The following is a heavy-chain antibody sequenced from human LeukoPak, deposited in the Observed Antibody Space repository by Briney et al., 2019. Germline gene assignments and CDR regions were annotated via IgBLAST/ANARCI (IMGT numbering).Heavy chain of an antibody. CDR1: GGSISSYY. CDR2: IYYSGST. V-gene: IGHV4-59*01. J-gene: IGHJ5*02. CDR3: VRCRVCGSGSSSRNWFDP. D-gene: IGHD3-10*01. Sequence: SETLSLTCTVSGGSISSYYWSWIRQPPGKGLEWIGYIYYSGSTNYNPSLKSRVTISVDTSKNQFSLKLSFVTAADTAVYYCVRCRVCGSGSSSRNWFDPWGQGTLVTVSS.